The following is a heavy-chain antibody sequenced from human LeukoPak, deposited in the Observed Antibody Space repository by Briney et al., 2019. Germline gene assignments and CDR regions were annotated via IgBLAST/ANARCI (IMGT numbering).Heavy chain of an antibody. J-gene: IGHJ4*02. D-gene: IGHD2-15*01. Sequence: ASVKVSCKASGYTFTSYYMHWVRQAPGQGLEWMGIINPSGGSTSYAQKLQGRVTMTRDMSTSTVYMELSSLRSEDTAVYYCARDGRLCSGGSCYSNGFDYWGQGTLVTVSS. CDR1: GYTFTSYY. CDR3: ARDGRLCSGGSCYSNGFDY. CDR2: INPSGGST. V-gene: IGHV1-46*01.